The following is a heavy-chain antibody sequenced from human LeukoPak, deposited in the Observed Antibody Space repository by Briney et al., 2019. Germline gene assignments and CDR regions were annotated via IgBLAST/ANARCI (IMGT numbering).Heavy chain of an antibody. V-gene: IGHV3-30*04. D-gene: IGHD1-20*01. CDR2: ISYGGSNK. J-gene: IGHJ4*02. Sequence: PGRSLRLSCAASGFTFNIYAMHWVRQAPGKGLEWVAVISYGGSNKYYADSVKGRFTISRDNSKNTLFLQMNSLRAEDTAVYYCANNWNFDTWGQGTLVTVSS. CDR1: GFTFNIYA. CDR3: ANNWNFDT.